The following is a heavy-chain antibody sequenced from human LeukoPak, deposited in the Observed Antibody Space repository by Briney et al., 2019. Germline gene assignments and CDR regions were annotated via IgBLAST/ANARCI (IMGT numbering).Heavy chain of an antibody. Sequence: ASVKVSCKASGYTFTSYDINWVRQATGQGLEWMGWMNPNSGNTGYAQKFQGRVTMTRDTSISTAYMELSRLRSDDTAVYYCARRVAVAGTDFDYWGQGTLVTVSS. CDR3: ARRVAVAGTDFDY. J-gene: IGHJ4*02. CDR2: MNPNSGNT. CDR1: GYTFTSYD. V-gene: IGHV1-8*02. D-gene: IGHD6-19*01.